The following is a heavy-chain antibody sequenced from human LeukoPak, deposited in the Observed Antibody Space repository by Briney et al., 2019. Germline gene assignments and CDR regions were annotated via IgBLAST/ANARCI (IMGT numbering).Heavy chain of an antibody. Sequence: GALSLSFAASGFPFSSYAMHWVRPAPGKGLEWVAVISYDGSNKYYADSVKGRFTISRDNSKNTLYLQMNSVRAEDTAVYYCARDRSSFDYWGQGTLVTVSS. CDR1: GFPFSSYA. V-gene: IGHV3-30*04. CDR2: ISYDGSNK. J-gene: IGHJ4*02. CDR3: ARDRSSFDY. D-gene: IGHD2-2*01.